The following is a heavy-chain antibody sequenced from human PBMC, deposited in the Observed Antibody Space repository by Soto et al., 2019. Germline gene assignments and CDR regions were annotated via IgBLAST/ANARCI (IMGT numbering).Heavy chain of an antibody. CDR2: VYYRDNT. V-gene: IGHV4-31*03. CDR3: ARARGFGEFALGY. D-gene: IGHD3-10*01. J-gene: IGHJ4*02. Sequence: QVELQESGPGLVKPSQTLSLTCTVSGGSISSGVYYWSWVRQLPGKGLEWIGYVYYRDNTYYNPSLRSRVTISLDTSNNQFSLKMNSVSAAETAVYYCARARGFGEFALGYWGQGTLVTVSS. CDR1: GGSISSGVYY.